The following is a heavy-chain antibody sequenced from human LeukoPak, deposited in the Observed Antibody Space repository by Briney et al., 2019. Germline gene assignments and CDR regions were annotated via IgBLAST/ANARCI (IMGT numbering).Heavy chain of an antibody. J-gene: IGHJ4*02. CDR3: ARWNSSSWYYFDY. CDR2: IYYSGST. CDR1: GGSISSYY. D-gene: IGHD6-13*01. Sequence: SETLSLTCTVSGGSISSYYWSWIRQPPGEGLEWIGYIYYSGSTNYNPSLKSRVTISVDTSKNQFSLKLSSVTAADTAVYYCARWNSSSWYYFDYWGQGTLVTVSS. V-gene: IGHV4-59*01.